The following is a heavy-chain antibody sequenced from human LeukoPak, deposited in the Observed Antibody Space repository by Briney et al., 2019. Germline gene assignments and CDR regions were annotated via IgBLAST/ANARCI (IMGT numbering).Heavy chain of an antibody. J-gene: IGHJ4*02. CDR2: ISYDGSNK. V-gene: IGHV3-30*18. CDR1: GFTFSSYG. D-gene: IGHD3-10*01. Sequence: GGSLRFSSAASGFTFSSYGMHWVRQAPGKGLEWVAVISYDGSNKYYADSVKGRFTISRDNSKNTLYLQMKSLRAEDTAVYSCAKGYYGSGSYGWFDYWGQGTLVTVSS. CDR3: AKGYYGSGSYGWFDY.